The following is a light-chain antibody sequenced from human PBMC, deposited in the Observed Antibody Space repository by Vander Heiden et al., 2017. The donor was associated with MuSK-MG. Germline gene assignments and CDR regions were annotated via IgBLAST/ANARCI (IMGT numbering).Light chain of an antibody. CDR2: DAS. J-gene: IGKJ3*01. CDR1: QSINYY. V-gene: IGKV3-11*01. CDR3: QQRT. Sequence: EIVLTQSPATLSLSPGERATLSCRASQSINYYLAWYQQKPDQAPRLLIYDASKRATGTPARFSGSGSGTDFTLTISSLEPEDFAVYYRQQRTFGPGTKVDIK.